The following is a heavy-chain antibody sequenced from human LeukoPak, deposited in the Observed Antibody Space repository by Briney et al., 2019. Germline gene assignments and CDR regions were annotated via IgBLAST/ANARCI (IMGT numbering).Heavy chain of an antibody. D-gene: IGHD2-2*01. CDR2: ISSSGSTI. Sequence: GGSLRLSCAASGFTFSSYEMNWVRQAPGKGPEWVSYISSSGSTIYYADSVKGRFTISRDNAKNSLYLQMNSLRTEDTALYYCATLAAMLNYWGQGTLVTVSS. V-gene: IGHV3-48*03. CDR1: GFTFSSYE. J-gene: IGHJ4*02. CDR3: ATLAAMLNY.